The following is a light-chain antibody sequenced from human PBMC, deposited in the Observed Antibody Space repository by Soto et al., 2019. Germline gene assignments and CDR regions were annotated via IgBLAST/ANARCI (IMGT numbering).Light chain of an antibody. CDR3: QQYNSYPWT. CDR1: QSISSW. Sequence: DIQMTQSPSTLSASVGDRVTITCRASQSISSWLAWYQQKPGKATKLLIDKASSLESGVPSRFSGSGSRTEFTLTISGLQPDDFATYCCQQYNSYPWTFGQGTKVEIK. V-gene: IGKV1-5*03. CDR2: KAS. J-gene: IGKJ1*01.